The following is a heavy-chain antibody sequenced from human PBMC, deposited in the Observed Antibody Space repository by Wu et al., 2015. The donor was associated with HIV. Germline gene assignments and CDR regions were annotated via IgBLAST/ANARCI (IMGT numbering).Heavy chain of an antibody. D-gene: IGHD1-26*01. CDR1: GYTFTGYY. V-gene: IGHV1-18*04. CDR2: ISAYNGNT. J-gene: IGHJ4*02. Sequence: QVQLVQSGAEVKKPGASVKVSCKASGYTFTGYYMHWVRQAPGQGLEWMGWISAYNGNTNYAQKLQGRVTMTTDTSTSTAYMELRSLRSGDTAVYYCARDQKWELPGLAGYWGQGTLVTVSS. CDR3: ARDQKWELPGLAGY.